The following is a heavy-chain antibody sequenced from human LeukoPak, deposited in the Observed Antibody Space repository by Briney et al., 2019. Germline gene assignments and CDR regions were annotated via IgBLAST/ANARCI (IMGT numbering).Heavy chain of an antibody. Sequence: GGSLRLSCAASGFTFSSYGMHWVRQAPGKGLEWVAVISYDGSNKYYADSVKGRFTISRDNSKNTLYLQMNSLRAEDTAVYYCAKESYSSSWYDYFDYWGQGTLVTVSS. CDR1: GFTFSSYG. J-gene: IGHJ4*02. D-gene: IGHD6-13*01. V-gene: IGHV3-30*18. CDR3: AKESYSSSWYDYFDY. CDR2: ISYDGSNK.